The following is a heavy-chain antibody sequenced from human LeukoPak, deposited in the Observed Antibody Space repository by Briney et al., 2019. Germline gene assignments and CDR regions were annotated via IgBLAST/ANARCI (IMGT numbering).Heavy chain of an antibody. Sequence: SGGSLRLSCAASGFTFSSYSMNLVRQAPGKGLEWVSSISSSSSYIYYADSVKGRFTISRDNAKNSLYLQMNSLRAEDTAVYYCARESVYYDSSGYYSTRTEYFQHWGQGTLVTVSS. D-gene: IGHD3-22*01. V-gene: IGHV3-21*01. CDR1: GFTFSSYS. J-gene: IGHJ1*01. CDR2: ISSSSSYI. CDR3: ARESVYYDSSGYYSTRTEYFQH.